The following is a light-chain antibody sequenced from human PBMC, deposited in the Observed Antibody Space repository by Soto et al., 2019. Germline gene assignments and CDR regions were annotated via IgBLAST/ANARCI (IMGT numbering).Light chain of an antibody. CDR3: QHDGNSLYS. CDR2: GAF. CDR1: QSVSGNY. V-gene: IGKV3-20*01. J-gene: IGKJ2*01. Sequence: EIVLTQSPGTLSLSPGERATLSCRASQSVSGNYIAWYQHRPGQAPSLLIFGAFTSATGIQDSFSGSGYGTDFTLAISRLEPEDFAVYYCQHDGNSLYSFGQGTQLEIK.